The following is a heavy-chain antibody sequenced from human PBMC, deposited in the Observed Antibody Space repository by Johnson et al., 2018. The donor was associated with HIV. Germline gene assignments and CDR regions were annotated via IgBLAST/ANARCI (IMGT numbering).Heavy chain of an antibody. CDR2: IKQDGSEK. V-gene: IGHV3-7*03. CDR3: ARVGATAAFDI. Sequence: VQLVESGGGLVKPGGSLRLSCVASGFTFSDYYMGWIRQAPGQGLEWVANIKQDGSEKYYVDSVKGRFTISRDNAKNSLYLQMNSLRAEDTAVYYCARVGATAAFDIWGQGTMVTVSS. J-gene: IGHJ3*02. D-gene: IGHD1-26*01. CDR1: GFTFSDYY.